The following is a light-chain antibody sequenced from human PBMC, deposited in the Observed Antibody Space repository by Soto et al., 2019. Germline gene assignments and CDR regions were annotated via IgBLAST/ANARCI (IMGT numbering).Light chain of an antibody. CDR2: GAS. Sequence: EIVLTQSPGTLSLSTGERATLSCRASQRVSSSYLAWYQQKPGQAPRLLIYGASSRATGIPDRFSGSGSGTDFTLTITRLEPEDFAVYYCQHYRTSFGGGTKMEIK. CDR3: QHYRTS. J-gene: IGKJ4*01. V-gene: IGKV3-20*01. CDR1: QRVSSSY.